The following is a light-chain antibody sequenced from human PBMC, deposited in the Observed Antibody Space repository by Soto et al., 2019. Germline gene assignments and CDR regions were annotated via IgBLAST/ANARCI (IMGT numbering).Light chain of an antibody. CDR1: YSNLKTNT. V-gene: IGLV1-44*01. CDR2: SNN. CDR3: AAWDDSLNGRV. J-gene: IGLJ2*01. Sequence: QSVLTQPPSASGTPGQSVSISCSGSYSNLKTNTVNWYQHLQGTAPKLLIFSNNQRPSGVPDRFSGSKSGTSASLAITGLQSEDEADYYCAAWDDSLNGRVFGGGTKVTVL.